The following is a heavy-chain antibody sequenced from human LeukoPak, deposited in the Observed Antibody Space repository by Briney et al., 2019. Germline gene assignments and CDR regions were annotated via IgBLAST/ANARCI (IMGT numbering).Heavy chain of an antibody. CDR3: ARFSPIYDSSGYYHDY. CDR2: INNAGVNT. V-gene: IGHV3-23*01. J-gene: IGHJ4*02. Sequence: GGSLRLSCAASGFTFRDYGMSWVRQAPGKGLEWVSSINNAGVNTHYADSVKGRFTISRDNSKNTLYLQMNSLRAEDTAVYYCARFSPIYDSSGYYHDYWGQGTLVTVSS. CDR1: GFTFRDYG. D-gene: IGHD3-22*01.